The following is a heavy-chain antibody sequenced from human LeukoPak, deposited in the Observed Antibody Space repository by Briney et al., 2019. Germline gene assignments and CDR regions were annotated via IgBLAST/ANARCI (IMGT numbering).Heavy chain of an antibody. V-gene: IGHV4-59*12. CDR3: ARSRGGPTVTMYYFDY. Sequence: PSETLSLTCTVSGGSISSYYWSWIRQPPGKGLEWIGYIYYSGSTNYNPSLKSRVTISVDTSKNQFSLKLSSVTAADTAVYYCARSRGGPTVTMYYFDYWGQGTLVTVSS. J-gene: IGHJ4*02. CDR2: IYYSGST. CDR1: GGSISSYY. D-gene: IGHD4-17*01.